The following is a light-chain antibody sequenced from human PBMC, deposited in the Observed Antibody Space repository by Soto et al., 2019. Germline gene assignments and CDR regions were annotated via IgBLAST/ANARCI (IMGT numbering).Light chain of an antibody. J-gene: IGLJ2*01. CDR1: SSNIGSNT. CDR3: AAWDDSLNVVV. Sequence: QSVLTQPPSASGIPGQRVTISCSGSSSNIGSNTVNWYQQLPGTAPKLLIYSNNQRPSGVPDRFSGSKSGTSASLAISGLQSEDEADYYCAAWDDSLNVVVFGGGTKLTVL. CDR2: SNN. V-gene: IGLV1-44*01.